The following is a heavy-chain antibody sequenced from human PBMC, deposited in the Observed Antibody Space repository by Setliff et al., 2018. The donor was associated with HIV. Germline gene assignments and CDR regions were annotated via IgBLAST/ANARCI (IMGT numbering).Heavy chain of an antibody. CDR1: GGSFTSRSYY. CDR3: ARAYYDSVWGSHRYRFYYFDY. J-gene: IGHJ4*02. V-gene: IGHV4-61*02. CDR2: IYSSGST. Sequence: PSETLSLTCTVPGGSFTSRSYYWSWIRQPAGKGLEWIGRIYSSGSTNYNPSLKSRLTMSVDTSKNQFSLKLTSVTAADTAVYYCARAYYDSVWGSHRYRFYYFDYWGQGSLVTVSS. D-gene: IGHD3-16*02.